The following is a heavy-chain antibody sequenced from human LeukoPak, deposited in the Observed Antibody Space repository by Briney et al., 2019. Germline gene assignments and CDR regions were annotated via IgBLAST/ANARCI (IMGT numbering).Heavy chain of an antibody. Sequence: GGSLRPSCAASGFTFSSSAMNWVRQAPGKGLEWVSSINNVGSHIYYADSVKGRFTISRDNAKNSLYLQMNSLRAEDTAVYYCARDRALGWNYYYMDVWGKGTTVTVSS. CDR1: GFTFSSSA. V-gene: IGHV3-21*01. J-gene: IGHJ6*03. D-gene: IGHD2-15*01. CDR2: INNVGSHI. CDR3: ARDRALGWNYYYMDV.